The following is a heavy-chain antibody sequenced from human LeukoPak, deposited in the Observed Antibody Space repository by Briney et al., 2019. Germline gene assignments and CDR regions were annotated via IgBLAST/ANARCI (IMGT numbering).Heavy chain of an antibody. J-gene: IGHJ4*02. V-gene: IGHV4-39*01. CDR3: ARLVWLHYFDY. CDR1: GGSISSSSYS. Sequence: SETLSLTCTVSGGSISSSSYSWGWIRQPPGKGLEWIGSIYYSGSTYYNPSLKSRVTISVDTSKNQFSLKLSSVTAADTAVYYCARLVWLHYFDYWGQGTLVTVSS. CDR2: IYYSGST. D-gene: IGHD2-8*01.